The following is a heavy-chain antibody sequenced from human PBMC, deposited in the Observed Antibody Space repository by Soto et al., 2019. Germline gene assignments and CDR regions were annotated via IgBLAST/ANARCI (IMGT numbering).Heavy chain of an antibody. CDR2: IRGKSRNYAT. CDR1: DFTFGDSA. J-gene: IGHJ5*02. D-gene: IGHD1-1*01. Sequence: EVQLVESGGGLVQPGGSLQLSCAASDFTFGDSAVHWIRQASGNGLEWVGRIRGKSRNYATGYAASVKGRFTISRDDSTDTADLQMNCLTADDTAVYYCAYDLHFGLETWGQGALVTVSS. CDR3: AYDLHFGLET. V-gene: IGHV3-73*01.